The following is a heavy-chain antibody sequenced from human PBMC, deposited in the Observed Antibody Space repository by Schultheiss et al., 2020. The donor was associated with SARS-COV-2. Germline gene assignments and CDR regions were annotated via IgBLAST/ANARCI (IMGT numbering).Heavy chain of an antibody. CDR3: ARGGIIAAAGPFNWFDP. Sequence: SETLSLTCAVYGGSFSGYYWSWIRQPPGKGLEWIGEINHSGSTNYNPSLKSRVTISVDTSKNQFSLKLSSVTAADTAVYYCARGGIIAAAGPFNWFDPWGQGTLVTVSS. CDR1: GGSFSGYY. D-gene: IGHD6-13*01. CDR2: INHSGST. V-gene: IGHV4-34*01. J-gene: IGHJ5*02.